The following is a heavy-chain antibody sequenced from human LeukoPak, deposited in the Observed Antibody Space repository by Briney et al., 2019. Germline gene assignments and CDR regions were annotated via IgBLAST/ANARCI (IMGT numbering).Heavy chain of an antibody. CDR2: IYHSGST. V-gene: IGHV4-38-2*02. Sequence: SETLSLTCTVSGYSISSGYYWGWIRQPPGKGLEWIGSIYHSGSTYYNPSLKSRVTISVDTSKNQFPLKLSSVTAADTAVYYCAKITPGDYARERFNWFDPWGQGTLVTVSS. D-gene: IGHD4-17*01. J-gene: IGHJ5*02. CDR3: AKITPGDYARERFNWFDP. CDR1: GYSISSGYY.